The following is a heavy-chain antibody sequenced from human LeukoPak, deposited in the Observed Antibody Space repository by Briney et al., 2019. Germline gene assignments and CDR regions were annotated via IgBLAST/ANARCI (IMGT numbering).Heavy chain of an antibody. CDR3: ARAAGCSGGSCYSGNHWFDP. CDR2: IYHSGST. D-gene: IGHD2-15*01. Sequence: SETLSLTCAVSGGSISSGGYSWSWIRQPPGKGLEWIGYIYHSGSTYYNPSLKSRVTISVDRSNNQFSLKLSSVTAADTAVYYCARAAGCSGGSCYSGNHWFDPWGQGTLVTVSS. V-gene: IGHV4-30-2*01. J-gene: IGHJ5*02. CDR1: GGSISSGGYS.